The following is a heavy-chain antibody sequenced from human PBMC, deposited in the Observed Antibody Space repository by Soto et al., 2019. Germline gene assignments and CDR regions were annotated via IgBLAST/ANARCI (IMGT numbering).Heavy chain of an antibody. J-gene: IGHJ5*02. CDR1: GFNFTRYA. CDR3: ARDRDPTVSGVVGCFDP. Sequence: EVQLLDSGGDLVQPGGSLRLSCAASGFNFTRYALTWVRQAPGKGLEWVSSVSSGGDPTDYAKSVRGRFTISRDNSKKIVYLQMNSLRTDDTAIYYCARDRDPTVSGVVGCFDPWGQGTLVIVSS. CDR2: VSSGGDPT. V-gene: IGHV3-23*01. D-gene: IGHD3-3*01.